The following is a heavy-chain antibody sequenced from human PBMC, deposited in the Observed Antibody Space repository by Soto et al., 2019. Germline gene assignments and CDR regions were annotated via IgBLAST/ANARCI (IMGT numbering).Heavy chain of an antibody. Sequence: EVQLVESGGGLVKPGGSLRLSCAASGFTFSNAWMSWVRQAPGKGLEWVGRIKSKTDGGTTDYAAPVKGRFTISSDDSKNTLYLQMNSLKTEDTAVYYCTTDLGGLHLDVSRERKFDYWGQGTLVTVSS. CDR3: TTDLGGLHLDVSRERKFDY. J-gene: IGHJ4*02. V-gene: IGHV3-15*01. CDR2: IKSKTDGGTT. D-gene: IGHD3-10*02. CDR1: GFTFSNAW.